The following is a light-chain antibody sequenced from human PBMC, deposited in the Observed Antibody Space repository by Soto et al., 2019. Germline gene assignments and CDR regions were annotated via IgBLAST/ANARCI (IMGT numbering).Light chain of an antibody. CDR1: SSDIGRYNF. CDR3: TSYTITSPYV. V-gene: IGLV2-14*01. Sequence: QSALTQPASMSGSPGQSITISCTGTSSDIGRYNFVSWHQHHPGKAPKLIIYEATKRPSGVSYRFSGSKSGNTASLTISGLQAEDEADYYCTSYTITSPYVFGTGTKLTVL. CDR2: EAT. J-gene: IGLJ1*01.